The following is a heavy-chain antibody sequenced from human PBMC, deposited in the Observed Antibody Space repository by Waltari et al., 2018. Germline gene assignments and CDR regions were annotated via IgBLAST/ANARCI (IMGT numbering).Heavy chain of an antibody. CDR1: GGSISSSSSF. CDR3: ARLRRGSGNYIDS. D-gene: IGHD1-26*01. J-gene: IGHJ4*02. V-gene: IGHV4-39*01. Sequence: QLQLQESGPGLVKPSETLSLTCTVSGGSISSSSSFWGWIRQPPGKGLEWIGSIYYSGTPYSNRSLKSPVTISVDTSKNQFSLKLSSVTAADTSVYYCARLRRGSGNYIDSWGQGTLVTVSS. CDR2: IYYSGTP.